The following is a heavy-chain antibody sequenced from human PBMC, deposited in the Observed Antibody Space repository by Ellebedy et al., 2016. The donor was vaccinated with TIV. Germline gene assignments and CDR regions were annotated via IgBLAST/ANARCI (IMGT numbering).Heavy chain of an antibody. Sequence: PGGSLRLSCQGSGYSFTSYWNGWVRQMPGKGLEWMAIIYPGDSETRYSSSFQGQVTISADNSISTAYLQWSSLKASDTAMYYCARWNGYGHAHFDYWGQGTLVTVSS. CDR3: ARWNGYGHAHFDY. CDR1: GYSFTSYW. CDR2: IYPGDSET. V-gene: IGHV5-51*01. J-gene: IGHJ4*02. D-gene: IGHD1-1*01.